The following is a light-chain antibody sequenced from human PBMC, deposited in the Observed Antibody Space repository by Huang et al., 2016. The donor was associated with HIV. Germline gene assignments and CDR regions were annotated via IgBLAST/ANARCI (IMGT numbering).Light chain of an antibody. CDR3: QQSFSVPRT. Sequence: DIQMTQSPSSLSASVGDRVTFTCRADQNITKSLNWYQQKPGKAPKHLIYTVSTLESGVPSRFSGSGSGSRFTLNIGNLQPEDFATYYCQQSFSVPRTFG. CDR2: TVS. V-gene: IGKV1-39*01. CDR1: QNITKS. J-gene: IGKJ1*01.